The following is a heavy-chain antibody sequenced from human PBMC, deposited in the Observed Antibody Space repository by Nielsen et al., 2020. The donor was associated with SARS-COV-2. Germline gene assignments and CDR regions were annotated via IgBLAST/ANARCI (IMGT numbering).Heavy chain of an antibody. Sequence: SETLSLTCTVSGGSISSYYWSWIRQPPGKGLEWIGYIYYSGSTNYNPSLKSRVTISVDTSKNQFSLKLSSVTAADTAVYYCARVYSSSWYQPGWDYYYYYGMDVWGQGTTVTVSS. J-gene: IGHJ6*02. CDR1: GGSISSYY. CDR2: IYYSGST. CDR3: ARVYSSSWYQPGWDYYYYYGMDV. D-gene: IGHD6-13*01. V-gene: IGHV4-59*01.